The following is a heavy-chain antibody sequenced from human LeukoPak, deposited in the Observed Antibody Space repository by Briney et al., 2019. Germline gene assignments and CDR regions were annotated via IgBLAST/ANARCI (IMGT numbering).Heavy chain of an antibody. D-gene: IGHD6-19*01. CDR1: GDPISSHY. CDR2: IYYTGST. J-gene: IGHJ4*02. V-gene: IGHV4-59*11. Sequence: TSETLSLTCSVSGDPISSHYWSWIRQPPGEGLEWIGYIYYTGSTKYNPSLKSRVTLLADTSKNQLFLRLSSVTAADTAVYYCARAKSGVAGFFDFWGRGTLVTVSS. CDR3: ARAKSGVAGFFDF.